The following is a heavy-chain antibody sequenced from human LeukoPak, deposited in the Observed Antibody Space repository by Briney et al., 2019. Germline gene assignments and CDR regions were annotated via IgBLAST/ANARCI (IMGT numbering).Heavy chain of an antibody. CDR1: TFTFSGYS. J-gene: IGHJ6*02. CDR2: ISETSSHT. D-gene: IGHD5-18*01. Sequence: GGSLRLSCAASTFTFSGYSMNWVRQAPGKGLEWVSYISETSSHTYYADSVKGRFTISRDNAKNSLYLQVNSLRAEDTTVYYCARALGDTGNYYYGMDVWGQGTTVTVSS. V-gene: IGHV3-21*01. CDR3: ARALGDTGNYYYGMDV.